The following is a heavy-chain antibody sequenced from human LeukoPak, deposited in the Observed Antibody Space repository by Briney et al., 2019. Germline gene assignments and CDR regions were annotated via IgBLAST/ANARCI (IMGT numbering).Heavy chain of an antibody. D-gene: IGHD5-24*01. V-gene: IGHV3-21*01. J-gene: IGHJ4*02. CDR3: ARAGMATSTPFDY. Sequence: GGSLRLSCAASGFTFSSYEMNWVRQAPGKGLEWVSSISSSSSYIYYADSVKGRFTISRDNAKNSLYLQMNSLRAEDTAVYYCARAGMATSTPFDYWGQGTLVTVSS. CDR2: ISSSSSYI. CDR1: GFTFSSYE.